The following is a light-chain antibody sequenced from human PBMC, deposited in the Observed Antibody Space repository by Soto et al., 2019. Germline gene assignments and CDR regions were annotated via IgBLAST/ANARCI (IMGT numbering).Light chain of an antibody. CDR2: SNN. CDR1: GSNIGSNT. J-gene: IGLJ2*01. Sequence: QSVLTQPPSASGTRGQRVTISCSGSGSNIGSNTVNWYQQLPGTAPKLLIYSNNQRPSGVPDRFSGSKSGTSASLAISGLQSEDEADYYCAAWDDSLNGPVFGGGTKLTVL. V-gene: IGLV1-44*01. CDR3: AAWDDSLNGPV.